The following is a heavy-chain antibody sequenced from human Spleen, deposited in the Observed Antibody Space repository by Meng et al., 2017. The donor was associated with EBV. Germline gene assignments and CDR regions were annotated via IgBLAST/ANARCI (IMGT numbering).Heavy chain of an antibody. J-gene: IGHJ4*02. Sequence: QVQVGQSGSELKKAGASVKVSCTASGYTFTSYAMNWVRQDPGQGIEWMGWINTNTGKPSYGQGFTGRFVFSLDTSVSTTYLQINSLQAEDTAVYYCARVLSSWYDIGYWGQGTLVTVSS. V-gene: IGHV7-4-1*02. CDR2: INTNTGKP. CDR1: GYTFTSYA. CDR3: ARVLSSWYDIGY. D-gene: IGHD3-9*01.